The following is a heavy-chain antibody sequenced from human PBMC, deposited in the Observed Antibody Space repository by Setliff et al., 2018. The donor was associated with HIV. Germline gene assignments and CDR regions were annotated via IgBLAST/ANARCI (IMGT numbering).Heavy chain of an antibody. CDR2: IWPSGTS. V-gene: IGHV4-38-2*01. J-gene: IGHJ6*02. CDR1: GYSIRSGYY. Sequence: SETLSLTCAVSGYSIRSGYYWAWIRQPPGKGLEWIANIYPSGSIWPSGTSNYNPSLKGRVTISLDMSQNQFSLKVNSVTAADTAIYYCARGGPAVAYAVDVWGQGTTVTVSS. CDR3: ARGGPAVAYAVDV. D-gene: IGHD5-12*01.